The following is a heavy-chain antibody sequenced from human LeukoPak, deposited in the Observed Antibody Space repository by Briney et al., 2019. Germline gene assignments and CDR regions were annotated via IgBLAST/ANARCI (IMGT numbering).Heavy chain of an antibody. CDR3: ATQPRGYCSSTSCPRAFDI. CDR2: VDPSDSYT. J-gene: IGHJ3*02. CDR1: GYGVTSYW. D-gene: IGHD2-2*01. V-gene: IGHV5-10-1*01. Sequence: GESLRISCKGSGYGVTSYWISWVRQMPGKGLEWMGRVDPSDSYTNYSPSFQGHVTISADKSISTAYLQWSSLKASDTAMYYCATQPRGYCSSTSCPRAFDIWGQGTMVTVSS.